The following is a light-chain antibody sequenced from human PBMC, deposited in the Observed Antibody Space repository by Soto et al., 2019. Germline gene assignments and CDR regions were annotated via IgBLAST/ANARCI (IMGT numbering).Light chain of an antibody. Sequence: DIQLTQSPSFLSASVGDRVTSTCRASQDISNYLGWYQQKPGKAPKPLIYAASTLQSGVPSRFSGSVSGTEFTLTISSLQPEDFATYYCQQLNSYPLTFGPGTNVDIK. CDR2: AAS. CDR1: QDISNY. V-gene: IGKV1-9*01. CDR3: QQLNSYPLT. J-gene: IGKJ3*01.